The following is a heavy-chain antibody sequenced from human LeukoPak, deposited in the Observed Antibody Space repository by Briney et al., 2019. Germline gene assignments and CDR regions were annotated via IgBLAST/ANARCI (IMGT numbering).Heavy chain of an antibody. Sequence: ASVKVSCKASGYTFTGYYMHWVRQAPGQGLEWMGWINPNSGGTNYAQKFQGRVTMTRDTSISTAYMELSRLRSDDTAVYYCAGDPCGGDCYPSHDDYWGQGTLVTVSS. CDR3: AGDPCGGDCYPSHDDY. CDR1: GYTFTGYY. J-gene: IGHJ4*02. D-gene: IGHD2-21*02. V-gene: IGHV1-2*02. CDR2: INPNSGGT.